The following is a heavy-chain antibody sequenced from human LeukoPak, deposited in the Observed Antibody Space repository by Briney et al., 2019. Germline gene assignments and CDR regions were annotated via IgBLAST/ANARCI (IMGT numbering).Heavy chain of an antibody. CDR1: GFTFSSYG. D-gene: IGHD6-13*01. V-gene: IGHV3-30*18. CDR3: AKVFSIAAGLDY. Sequence: GGSLRLSCAASGFTFSSYGMHWVRQAPGKGLEWVAVISYDGSNKYYADSVKGRFTISRDNSKNTLYLQMNSLRAEDTAVYYCAKVFSIAAGLDYWGQGTLVTVSS. CDR2: ISYDGSNK. J-gene: IGHJ4*02.